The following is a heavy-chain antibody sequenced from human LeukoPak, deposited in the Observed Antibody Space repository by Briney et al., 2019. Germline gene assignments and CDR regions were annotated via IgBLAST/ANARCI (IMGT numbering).Heavy chain of an antibody. CDR1: GLTFTNAR. CDR2: IKRKTGGGAT. CDR3: SAGFCSGTECYSLGS. J-gene: IGHJ5*02. V-gene: IGHV3-15*01. Sequence: GGSLRLSCAASGLTFTNARMTWVRQAPGKGLEWVGRIKRKTGGGATEYAAPVKGRFTISRDDSINTMYLQMSSLQTEDTAVYYCSAGFCSGTECYSLGSWGQGTLVTVSS. D-gene: IGHD2-15*01.